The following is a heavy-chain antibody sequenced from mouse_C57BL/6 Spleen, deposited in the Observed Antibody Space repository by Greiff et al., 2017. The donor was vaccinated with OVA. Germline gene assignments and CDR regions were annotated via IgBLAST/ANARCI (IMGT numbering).Heavy chain of an antibody. V-gene: IGHV1-47*01. Sequence: QVQLKQSGAELVKPGASVKMSCKASGYTFTTYPIEWMKQSHGKSLEWIGNFNPYNDDTKYNAKFKGKATLTVEKSSSTVYLELSRLTSDDSAVYYCARLDSSGYWFAYWGQGTLVTVSA. CDR3: ARLDSSGYWFAY. CDR2: FNPYNDDT. D-gene: IGHD3-2*02. J-gene: IGHJ3*01. CDR1: GYTFTTYP.